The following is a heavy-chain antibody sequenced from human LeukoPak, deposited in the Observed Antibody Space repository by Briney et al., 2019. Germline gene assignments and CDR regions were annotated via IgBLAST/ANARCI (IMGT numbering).Heavy chain of an antibody. V-gene: IGHV3-74*01. Sequence: GGSLRLSCAASGFTFSSYEMNWVRQAPGKGLVWVSRINSDGSSTSYADSVKGRFTISRDNAKNTLYLQMNSLRAEDTAVYYCATSDYDSSGFLGFDYWGQGTLVTVSS. CDR1: GFTFSSYE. CDR2: INSDGSST. CDR3: ATSDYDSSGFLGFDY. D-gene: IGHD3-22*01. J-gene: IGHJ4*02.